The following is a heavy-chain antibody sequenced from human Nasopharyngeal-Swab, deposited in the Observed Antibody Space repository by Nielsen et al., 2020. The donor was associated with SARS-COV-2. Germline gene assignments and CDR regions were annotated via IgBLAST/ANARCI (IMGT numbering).Heavy chain of an antibody. D-gene: IGHD4/OR15-4a*01. Sequence: WIRQPPGKGLEWIGNIYYSGSTYYSPSLKSRLTISVDTSKNQFSLKLSSVTAADTAVYYCARQPSMVHYYYYGMDVWGQGTMVTVSS. V-gene: IGHV4-39*01. J-gene: IGHJ6*02. CDR3: ARQPSMVHYYYYGMDV. CDR2: IYYSGST.